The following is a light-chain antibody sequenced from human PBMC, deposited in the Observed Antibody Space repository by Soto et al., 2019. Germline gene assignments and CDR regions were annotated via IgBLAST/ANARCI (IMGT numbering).Light chain of an antibody. V-gene: IGLV2-14*01. J-gene: IGLJ2*01. CDR2: EVT. CDR3: SSYTSRSTLV. CDR1: SSDVGGYNY. Sequence: QSALTQPASVSGSPGQSITISCTGTSSDVGGYNYVSWYQQHPGKAPKLMIYEVTNRPSGVSNRFSGSKSGNTASLTISGLQAGDEADYYCSSYTSRSTLVIGAGTKLTVL.